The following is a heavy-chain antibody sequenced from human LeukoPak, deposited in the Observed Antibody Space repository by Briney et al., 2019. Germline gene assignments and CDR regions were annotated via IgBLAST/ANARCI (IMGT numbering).Heavy chain of an antibody. CDR3: AITKAYDYVWGSYRPFDY. Sequence: GGSLRLSCAASGFTFSSYAMNWVRQAPGKGLEWVSYISSSGSTIYYADSVKGRFTISRDNAKNSLYLQMNSLRAEDTAVYYCAITKAYDYVWGSYRPFDYWGQGTLVTVSS. V-gene: IGHV3-48*03. J-gene: IGHJ4*02. CDR1: GFTFSSYA. D-gene: IGHD3-16*02. CDR2: ISSSGSTI.